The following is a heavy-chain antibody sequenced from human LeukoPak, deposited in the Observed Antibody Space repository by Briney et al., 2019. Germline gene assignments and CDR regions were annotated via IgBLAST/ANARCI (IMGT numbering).Heavy chain of an antibody. CDR3: ARTEGTVAYDS. CDR2: INSDGSGT. D-gene: IGHD4-23*01. CDR1: GFTFSSYW. V-gene: IGHV3-74*01. Sequence: GGSLRLSCAASGFTFSSYWMHWVRQAPWKGLVWVSRINSDGSGTIYADSVRGRFTISRDNAKNTLYLQVNSLRAEDTAVYYCARTEGTVAYDSWGQGTLVTVSS. J-gene: IGHJ5*01.